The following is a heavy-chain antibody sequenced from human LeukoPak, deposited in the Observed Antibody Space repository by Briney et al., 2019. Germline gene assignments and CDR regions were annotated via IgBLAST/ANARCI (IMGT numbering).Heavy chain of an antibody. J-gene: IGHJ4*02. V-gene: IGHV1-69*13. CDR1: GDTFTRQT. CDR3: ARVTKGSGDYVGYYFDS. D-gene: IGHD3-16*01. Sequence: ASVKVSCKASGDTFTRQTFSWVRQAPGQGLEWMGGFIPVFKLPTYAQEFQGRVTMSADESTSTAYMELSSLRSGDTAIYYCARVTKGSGDYVGYYFDSWGQGTLVTVSA. CDR2: FIPVFKLP.